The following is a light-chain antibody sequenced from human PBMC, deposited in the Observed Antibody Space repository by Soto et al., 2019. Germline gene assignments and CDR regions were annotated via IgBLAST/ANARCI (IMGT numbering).Light chain of an antibody. J-gene: IGLJ3*02. V-gene: IGLV1-47*02. CDR1: SSNIGSNY. CDR2: NNN. CDR3: AAWDDSLSGRV. Sequence: QLVLTQPPSASGTPGQRVTISCSGSSSNIGSNYVYWYQQLPGTAPKLLIYNNNQRPSGVPDRFSGSKSGTSASLAISGLRSEDEADYYCAAWDDSLSGRVFGGGTKLTVL.